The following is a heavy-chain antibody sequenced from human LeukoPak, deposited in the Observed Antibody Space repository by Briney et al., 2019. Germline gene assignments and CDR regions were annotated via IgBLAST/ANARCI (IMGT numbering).Heavy chain of an antibody. CDR1: GFTFSSYG. V-gene: IGHV3-23*01. CDR3: AKIRFGEYYFDY. Sequence: GGTLRLSCAASGFTFSSYGMSWDRQAPGKGLEWVSAISGSGGSTYYADSVKGRFTISRDNSKNTLYLQMNSLRAEDTAVYYCAKIRFGEYYFDYWGQGTLVTVSS. J-gene: IGHJ4*02. D-gene: IGHD3-10*01. CDR2: ISGSGGST.